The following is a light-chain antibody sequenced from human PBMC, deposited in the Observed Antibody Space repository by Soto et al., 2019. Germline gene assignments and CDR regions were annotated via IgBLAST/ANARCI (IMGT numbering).Light chain of an antibody. CDR1: SSDVGGYNY. Sequence: QSALTQPPSASGSPGQSVTISCTGTSSDVGGYNYVSWYQQHPGKAPKLIIYEVYKRPSGVPDRFSGSKSGNTAALTVSGVQPEDEADDYCSSYVGTNSTVFGAGTKVTVL. CDR3: SSYVGTNSTV. J-gene: IGLJ1*01. CDR2: EVY. V-gene: IGLV2-8*01.